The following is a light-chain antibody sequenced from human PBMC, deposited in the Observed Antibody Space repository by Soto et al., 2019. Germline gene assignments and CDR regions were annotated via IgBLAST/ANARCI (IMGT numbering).Light chain of an antibody. CDR1: QSISTY. J-gene: IGKJ5*01. CDR2: AAS. V-gene: IGKV1-39*01. Sequence: DIQMTQSPSSLSASVGHRVTITCRASQSISTYLNWYQQKPGKAPKLLIYAASSLQSGVPSRFSGSGSGSDFTLTISSLQPEDFATYYCQQSYSTLTFGQGIRLEIK. CDR3: QQSYSTLT.